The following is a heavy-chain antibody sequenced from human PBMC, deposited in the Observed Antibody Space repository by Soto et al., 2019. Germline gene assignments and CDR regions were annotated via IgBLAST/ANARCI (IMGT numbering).Heavy chain of an antibody. V-gene: IGHV3-30*19. J-gene: IGHJ4*02. CDR2: ISYDGSNK. CDR1: GFTFSSYC. CDR3: ARDKRDLRFLEWSYYFDY. D-gene: IGHD3-3*01. Sequence: GGSLILSCAASGFTFSSYCMHWVRQAPGKGLEWVAVISYDGSNKYYADSVKGRFTISRDNSKNTLYLQMNSLRAEDTAVYYCARDKRDLRFLEWSYYFDYWGQGTLVTVSS.